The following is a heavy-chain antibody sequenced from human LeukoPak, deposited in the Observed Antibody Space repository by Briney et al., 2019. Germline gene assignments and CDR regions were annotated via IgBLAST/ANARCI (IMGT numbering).Heavy chain of an antibody. CDR2: ISYDGSNK. CDR3: ARDHSIFGVVIMGPDV. V-gene: IGHV3-30*01. J-gene: IGHJ6*04. Sequence: PGGSLRLSCAASGFTFSSYAMPWVRQAPGKGLEWVAVISYDGSNKYYADSVKGRFTISRDNSKNTLYLQMNSLRAEDTAVYYCARDHSIFGVVIMGPDVWGKGTTVTVSS. CDR1: GFTFSSYA. D-gene: IGHD3-3*01.